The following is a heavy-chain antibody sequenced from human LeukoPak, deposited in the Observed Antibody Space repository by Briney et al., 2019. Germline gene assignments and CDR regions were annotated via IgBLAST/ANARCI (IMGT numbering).Heavy chain of an antibody. CDR3: AGGYSSSWYYYYGMDV. CDR1: GGTFSSYA. Sequence: SVKVSCKASGGTFSSYAISWVRQAPGQGLEWMGGIIPIFGAANYAQKFQGRVTITADKSTSTAYMELSSLRSEDTAVYYCAGGYSSSWYYYYGMDVWGKGTTVTVSS. V-gene: IGHV1-69*06. CDR2: IIPIFGAA. J-gene: IGHJ6*04. D-gene: IGHD6-13*01.